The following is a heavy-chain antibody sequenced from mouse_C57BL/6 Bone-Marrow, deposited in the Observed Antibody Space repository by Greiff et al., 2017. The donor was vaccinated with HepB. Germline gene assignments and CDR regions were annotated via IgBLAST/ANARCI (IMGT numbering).Heavy chain of an antibody. CDR3: ARGDGYYFAWFAY. J-gene: IGHJ3*01. CDR1: GFTFSSYA. V-gene: IGHV5-4*01. Sequence: VQLKESGGGLVKPGGSLKLSCAASGFTFSSYAMSWVRQTPEKRLEWVATISDGGSYTYYPDNVKGRFTISRDNAKNNLYLQMSHLKSEDTAMYYCARGDGYYFAWFAYWGQGTLVTVSA. CDR2: ISDGGSYT. D-gene: IGHD2-3*01.